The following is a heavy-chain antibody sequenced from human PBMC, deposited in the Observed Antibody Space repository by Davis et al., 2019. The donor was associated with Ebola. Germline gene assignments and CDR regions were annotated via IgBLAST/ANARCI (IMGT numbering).Heavy chain of an antibody. J-gene: IGHJ4*02. CDR3: ATQQIWFGEVE. CDR1: GFTFSNYD. Sequence: GESLKISCAASGFTFSNYDMSWVRHVPGKGLEWVSTISASEGHTHYSDSVRGRFTISRDNSKNTLYLQMNSLRAEDTAVYYCATQQIWFGEVEWGQGTLVTVSS. D-gene: IGHD3-10*01. CDR2: ISASEGHT. V-gene: IGHV3-23*01.